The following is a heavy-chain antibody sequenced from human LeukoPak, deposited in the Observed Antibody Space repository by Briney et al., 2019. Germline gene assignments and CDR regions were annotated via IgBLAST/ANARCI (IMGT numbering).Heavy chain of an antibody. D-gene: IGHD3-10*02. CDR1: GGSISSSSYY. V-gene: IGHV4-30-4*08. Sequence: ESSETLSLTCTVSGGSISSSSYYWGWIRQPPGKGLEWIGYIYYSGTTYYNPSLKSRVTISVDTSKNRFSLKRSSVTAADTAVYYCARFCSGIYSRGHDAFDIWGQGTMVTVSS. CDR2: IYYSGTT. CDR3: ARFCSGIYSRGHDAFDI. J-gene: IGHJ3*02.